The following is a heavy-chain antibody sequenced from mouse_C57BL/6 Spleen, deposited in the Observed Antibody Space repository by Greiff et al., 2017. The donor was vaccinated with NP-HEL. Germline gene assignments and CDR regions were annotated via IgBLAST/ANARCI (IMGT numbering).Heavy chain of an antibody. J-gene: IGHJ4*01. CDR1: GYTFTEYS. V-gene: IGHV1-62-2*01. Sequence: VQGVESGAELVNPGASVKLSCKAPGYTFTEYSIHWVKQRSGQGLEWIGWFYPGSGSLKYNEKFKDKATLTADKSSRTVYMELSRLTSEDSEVYFCARHEDYLYAMDYWGQGTSVTASS. CDR3: ARHEDYLYAMDY. CDR2: FYPGSGSL.